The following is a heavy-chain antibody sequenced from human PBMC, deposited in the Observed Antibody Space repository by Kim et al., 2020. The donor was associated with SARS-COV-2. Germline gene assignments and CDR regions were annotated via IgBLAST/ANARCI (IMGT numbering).Heavy chain of an antibody. Sequence: ANNAQKYQGRVTMSADESTSTAYMELSSLRSEDTAVYYCASLGTPRGLVVWGQGTTVTVSS. V-gene: IGHV1-69*01. D-gene: IGHD1-1*01. J-gene: IGHJ6*02. CDR2: A. CDR3: ASLGTPRGLVV.